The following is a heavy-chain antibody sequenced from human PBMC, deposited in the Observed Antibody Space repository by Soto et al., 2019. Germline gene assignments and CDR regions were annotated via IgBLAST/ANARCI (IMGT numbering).Heavy chain of an antibody. CDR1: GFAFSSDA. D-gene: IGHD5-12*01. CDR3: AKSPRGGFEAPWDY. V-gene: IGHV3-23*01. CDR2: ISGSGDNT. J-gene: IGHJ4*02. Sequence: GGSLRLSCAATGFAFSSDAVNWVRQTPGKGLEWVSGISGSGDNTYYADSVRGRFTISRDNSKNTLFLQMSSLRVEDTAVYYCAKSPRGGFEAPWDYWGQGTQVTVSS.